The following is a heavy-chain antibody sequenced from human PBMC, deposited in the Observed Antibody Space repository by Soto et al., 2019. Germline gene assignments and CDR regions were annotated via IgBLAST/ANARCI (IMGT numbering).Heavy chain of an antibody. CDR1: GFTFSNYA. D-gene: IGHD4-4*01. V-gene: IGHV3-23*01. Sequence: PGGSLRLSCAASGFTFSNYAMSWVRQAPGKGLEWVSGIRDGDGSTYYADSVTGRFTISRDNSKNTLYLQMNNLRAEDTALYYCAKPAYRTAFDIWGQGTMVTVSS. CDR2: IRDGDGST. CDR3: AKPAYRTAFDI. J-gene: IGHJ3*02.